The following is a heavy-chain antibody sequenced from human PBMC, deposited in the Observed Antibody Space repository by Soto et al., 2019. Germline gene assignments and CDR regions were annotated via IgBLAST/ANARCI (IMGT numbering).Heavy chain of an antibody. Sequence: QVQLQESGPGLVKPSETLSLTCTVSSDSIAGENWWSWVRQPPGMGLEWIGEIFHTGGTNYNPSLKSRVLMEVDKSKNQFSLKLISATAADTAVYHCARVFSSGSGWMYYFDFWGQGTLVSVSS. V-gene: IGHV4-4*02. J-gene: IGHJ4*02. D-gene: IGHD6-25*01. CDR3: ARVFSSGSGWMYYFDF. CDR1: SDSIAGENW. CDR2: IFHTGGT.